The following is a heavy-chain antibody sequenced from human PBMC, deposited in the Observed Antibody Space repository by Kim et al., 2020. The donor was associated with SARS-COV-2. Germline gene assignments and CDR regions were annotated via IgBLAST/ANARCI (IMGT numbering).Heavy chain of an antibody. V-gene: IGHV3-30*18. D-gene: IGHD2-2*01. CDR2: ISYDGSNK. Sequence: GGSLRLSCAASGFTFSSYGMHWVRQAPGKGLEWVAVISYDGSNKYYADSVKGRFTISRDNSKNTLYLQMNSLRAEDTAVYYCAKDLEDCSSTSCYADYYYYGMDVWGQGTTVTVSS. J-gene: IGHJ6*02. CDR1: GFTFSSYG. CDR3: AKDLEDCSSTSCYADYYYYGMDV.